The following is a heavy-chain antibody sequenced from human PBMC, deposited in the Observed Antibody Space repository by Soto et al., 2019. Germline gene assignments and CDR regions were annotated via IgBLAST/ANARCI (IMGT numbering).Heavy chain of an antibody. CDR2: ISGSGGST. Sequence: GGSLRLSCAASGFTFSSYAMSWVRQAPGKGLEWVSAISGSGGSTYYADSVKGRFTISRDNSKNTLYLQMNSLGAEDTAVYYCAKDLTITVEVVDATNYWGQGTLVTVSS. CDR3: AKDLTITVEVVDATNY. D-gene: IGHD2-15*01. V-gene: IGHV3-23*01. J-gene: IGHJ4*02. CDR1: GFTFSSYA.